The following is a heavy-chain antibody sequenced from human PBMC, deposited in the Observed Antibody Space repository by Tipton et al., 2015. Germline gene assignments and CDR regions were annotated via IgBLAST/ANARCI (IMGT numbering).Heavy chain of an antibody. J-gene: IGHJ2*01. CDR1: GDSVSSNSAA. CDR3: ARALLCWGVGNYFSGRAV. CDR2: TYYRSKWYH. D-gene: IGHD2/OR15-2a*01. V-gene: IGHV6-1*01. Sequence: GLVKPSQTLSLTCVISGDSVSSNSAAWNWIRQSPSRGLEWLGRTYYRSKWYHDYEVSVKSRITINPDTSKNQFSLHLNSVTPGAPAVYSCARALLCWGVGNYFSGRAVGGRGTPFPVPS.